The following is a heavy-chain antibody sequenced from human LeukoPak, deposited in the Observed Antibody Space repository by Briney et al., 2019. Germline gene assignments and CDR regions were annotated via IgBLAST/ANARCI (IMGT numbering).Heavy chain of an antibody. CDR3: ARGKSRGSHIDY. CDR2: FYGSGNT. J-gene: IGHJ4*02. D-gene: IGHD1-26*01. V-gene: IGHV4-38-2*02. Sequence: SETLSLTCTVSGYSISSGYYWGWIRQPPGKGLEWIGSFYGSGNTYDNPSLKSRVTISVDTSKNQFSLKVRSVTAADTAVYFCARGKSRGSHIDYWGQGTLVTVSS. CDR1: GYSISSGYY.